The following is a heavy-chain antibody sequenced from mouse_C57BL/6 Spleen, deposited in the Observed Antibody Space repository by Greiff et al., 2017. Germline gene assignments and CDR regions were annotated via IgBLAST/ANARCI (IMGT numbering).Heavy chain of an antibody. CDR1: GYTFTSYW. CDR3: ARLPYGSGTY. J-gene: IGHJ3*01. Sequence: QVQLKQPGAELVKPGASVKLSCKASGYTFTSYWMHWVKQRPGQGLEWIGMIHPNSGSTNYNEKFKSKATLTVDKSSSTAYMQLSSLTSEDSAVYYCARLPYGSGTYWGQGTLVTVSA. CDR2: IHPNSGST. D-gene: IGHD1-1*01. V-gene: IGHV1-64*01.